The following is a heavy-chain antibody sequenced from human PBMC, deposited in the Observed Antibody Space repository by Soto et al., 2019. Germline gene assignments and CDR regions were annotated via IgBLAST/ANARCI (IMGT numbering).Heavy chain of an antibody. D-gene: IGHD3-16*02. CDR1: GFTFSSYW. V-gene: IGHV3-7*01. CDR3: ARGRPSYDYVWGSYRYPDAFDI. Sequence: GGSLRLSCAASGFTFSSYWMSWVRQAPGKGLEWVANIKQDGSEKYYVDSVKGRFTISRDNAKNSLYLQMNSLRAEDTAVYYCARGRPSYDYVWGSYRYPDAFDIWGQGTMVTVSS. CDR2: IKQDGSEK. J-gene: IGHJ3*02.